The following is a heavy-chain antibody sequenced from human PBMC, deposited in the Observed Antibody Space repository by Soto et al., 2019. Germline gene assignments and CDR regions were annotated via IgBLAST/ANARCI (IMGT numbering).Heavy chain of an antibody. V-gene: IGHV4-30-4*01. D-gene: IGHD3-22*01. Sequence: SEILSLTCTVSGGSISSGDYYWSWIRQPPGKGLEWIGYIYYSGSTYYNPFLKSRVTISVDTSKNQLSLKLSSVTAADTAVYYCARGVGYYDSSGYFFDYWGQGTLVTVSS. J-gene: IGHJ4*02. CDR3: ARGVGYYDSSGYFFDY. CDR1: GGSISSGDYY. CDR2: IYYSGST.